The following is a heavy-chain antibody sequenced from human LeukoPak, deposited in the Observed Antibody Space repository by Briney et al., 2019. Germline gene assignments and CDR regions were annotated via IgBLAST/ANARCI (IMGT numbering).Heavy chain of an antibody. CDR2: IKQDGSQK. Sequence: GGSLRLSCAASGFTFSSHWMNWVRQAPGEGLEWVAHIKQDGSQKDYVDSVKGRFTISRDNAKNSLYLQMNNLRAEDTAVYYCVSGIASAGTEPGPWGQGTLVTVSS. CDR1: GFTFSSHW. D-gene: IGHD6-13*01. V-gene: IGHV3-7*01. J-gene: IGHJ5*02. CDR3: VSGIASAGTEPGP.